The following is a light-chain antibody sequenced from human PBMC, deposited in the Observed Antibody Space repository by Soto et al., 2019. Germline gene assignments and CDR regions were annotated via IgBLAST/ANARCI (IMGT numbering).Light chain of an antibody. CDR1: QTISTW. CDR3: QHYNSYSEA. CDR2: KAS. J-gene: IGKJ1*01. Sequence: DIQMTQSPCPLSASVGDRVTITCRASQTISTWLAWYQQKPGKAPKLLIYKASSLESGVPSRFSGSGSGTEFTLTISSLQPDDFATYYCQHYNSYSEAFGQGTKVDIK. V-gene: IGKV1-5*03.